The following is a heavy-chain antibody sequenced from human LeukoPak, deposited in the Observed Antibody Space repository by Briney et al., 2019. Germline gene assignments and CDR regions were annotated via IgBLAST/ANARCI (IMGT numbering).Heavy chain of an antibody. CDR3: AKMQGYFDY. CDR1: GRTFISYG. Sequence: GGSLRVSCEASGRTFISYGISWVGQAPGRGLQWVSAITGGGGTTYYADSVKGRFNISRDNSKSMLYLQMNSLRTEDTAVYYCAKMQGYFDYWGQGTLVPVSS. CDR2: ITGGGGTT. J-gene: IGHJ4*02. V-gene: IGHV3-23*01.